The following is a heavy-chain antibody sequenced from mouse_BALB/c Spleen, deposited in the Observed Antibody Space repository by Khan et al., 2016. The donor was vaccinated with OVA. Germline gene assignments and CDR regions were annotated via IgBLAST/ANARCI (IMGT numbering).Heavy chain of an antibody. D-gene: IGHD2-14*01. J-gene: IGHJ3*01. CDR1: GFDFSRYW. V-gene: IGHV4-2*02. Sequence: EVKLLESGGGLVQPGGSLILSCAASGFDFSRYWMSWARQAPGKGQEWIGEINPGSSTINYTPSLKDKFIISRDNAKNTLYLQMRKVRSEDTALYYCAKLERYCQHANGGQGTLVTVSA. CDR3: AKLERYCQHAN. CDR2: INPGSSTI.